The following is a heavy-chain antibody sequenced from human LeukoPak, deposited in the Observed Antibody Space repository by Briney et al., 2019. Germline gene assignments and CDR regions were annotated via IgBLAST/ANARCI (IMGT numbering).Heavy chain of an antibody. CDR2: IIPIFGTA. Sequence: SVKVSCKASGYTFTGYYMHWVRQAPGQGLEWMGGIIPIFGTANYAQKFQGRVTITTDESTSTAYMELSSLRSEDTAVYYCARTVPRYYSYEPYNWFDPWGQGTLVTVSS. D-gene: IGHD5-18*01. CDR3: ARTVPRYYSYEPYNWFDP. CDR1: GYTFTGYY. V-gene: IGHV1-69*05. J-gene: IGHJ5*02.